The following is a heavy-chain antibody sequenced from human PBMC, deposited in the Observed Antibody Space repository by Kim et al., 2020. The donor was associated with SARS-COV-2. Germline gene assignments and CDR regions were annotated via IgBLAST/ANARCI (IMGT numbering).Heavy chain of an antibody. CDR2: VSYDGKVQ. D-gene: IGHD2-2*01. Sequence: GGPLRLSCAASGFIFSNYGMHWLRQAPGKGLEWVAVVSYDGKVQYYGDSVKGRFTISRDNSKNTVYLQMNSLRVEDTAVYFCVKEALVRRSTWDDSWGQGTLVTVSS. CDR3: VKEALVRRSTWDDS. V-gene: IGHV3-30*18. J-gene: IGHJ4*02. CDR1: GFIFSNYG.